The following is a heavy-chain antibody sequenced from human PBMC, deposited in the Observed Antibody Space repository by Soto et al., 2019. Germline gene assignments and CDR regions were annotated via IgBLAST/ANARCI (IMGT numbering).Heavy chain of an antibody. V-gene: IGHV4-31*03. CDR3: ARGLGWELLHFDY. CDR1: GGSISSGGYY. J-gene: IGHJ4*02. D-gene: IGHD1-26*01. Sequence: SETLSLTCTVSGGSISSGGYYWSWIRQHPGKGLEWIGYIYYSGSTYYNPSLKSRVTISVDTSKNQFSLKLSSVTAADTAVYYCARGLGWELLHFDYWGQGTLVTVSS. CDR2: IYYSGST.